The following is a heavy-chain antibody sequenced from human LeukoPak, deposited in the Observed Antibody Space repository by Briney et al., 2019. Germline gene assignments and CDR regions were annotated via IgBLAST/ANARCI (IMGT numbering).Heavy chain of an antibody. Sequence: GESLKISCKGSGYIFTNYWIGWVLQMPGKGLEWMGIIYPGDSDTRYSRSFQGQVTISADKSITTAYLQWNSLKASDSAMYYCVRKDRASYYVDYWGQGTLVTVSS. D-gene: IGHD2-15*01. CDR3: VRKDRASYYVDY. J-gene: IGHJ4*02. V-gene: IGHV5-51*01. CDR1: GYIFTNYW. CDR2: IYPGDSDT.